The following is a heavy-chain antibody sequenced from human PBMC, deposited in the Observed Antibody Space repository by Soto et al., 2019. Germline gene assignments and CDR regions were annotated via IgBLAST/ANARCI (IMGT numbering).Heavy chain of an antibody. Sequence: SEALSLTCTVPGVSVISGIYYCSWIRQPPRKGMEWIGYIYYSGSTNYNPSLKSRVTISVDTSKNQFSLKLSSVTAADTAVYYCARGPRVDEFLEWLPHNWFDPWGQGTLVTVSS. D-gene: IGHD3-3*01. V-gene: IGHV4-61*01. CDR2: IYYSGST. J-gene: IGHJ5*02. CDR1: GVSVISGIYY. CDR3: ARGPRVDEFLEWLPHNWFDP.